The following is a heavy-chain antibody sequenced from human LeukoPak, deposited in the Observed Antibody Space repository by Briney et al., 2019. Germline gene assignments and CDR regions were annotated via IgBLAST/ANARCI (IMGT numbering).Heavy chain of an antibody. Sequence: SVKVFCKASGGTFSSYAISWVRQAPGQGLEWMGRIIPILGIANYAQKFQGRVTITADKSTSTAYMELSSLRSEDTAVYYCARAHRPNWNYGYYGMDVWGQGTTVTVSS. D-gene: IGHD1-1*01. V-gene: IGHV1-69*04. J-gene: IGHJ6*02. CDR2: IIPILGIA. CDR3: ARAHRPNWNYGYYGMDV. CDR1: GGTFSSYA.